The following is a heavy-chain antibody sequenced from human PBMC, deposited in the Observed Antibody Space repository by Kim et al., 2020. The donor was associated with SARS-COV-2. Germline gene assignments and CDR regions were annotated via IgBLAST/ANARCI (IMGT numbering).Heavy chain of an antibody. J-gene: IGHJ4*02. D-gene: IGHD6-13*01. CDR3: ARGQHIAAAGYYFDY. V-gene: IGHV4-59*09. Sequence: PSLKSRVTISVDTSKNQFSLKLSSVTAADTAVYYCARGQHIAAAGYYFDYWGQGTLVTVSS.